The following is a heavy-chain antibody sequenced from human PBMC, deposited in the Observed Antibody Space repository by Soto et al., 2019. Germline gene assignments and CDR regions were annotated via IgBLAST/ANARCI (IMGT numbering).Heavy chain of an antibody. Sequence: QAQLMQSGAEVKKPGASVKVSCKASGYTFHSYDINWVRQATGQGLEWMGWMNPNSGDTGSAQKFKGRLTMTRNTAIITAYMELSSLRSEDTAVYYCAKVRGAAAPWVDSWGQGTLVTVSS. V-gene: IGHV1-8*01. CDR2: MNPNSGDT. D-gene: IGHD6-13*01. J-gene: IGHJ5*01. CDR3: AKVRGAAAPWVDS. CDR1: GYTFHSYD.